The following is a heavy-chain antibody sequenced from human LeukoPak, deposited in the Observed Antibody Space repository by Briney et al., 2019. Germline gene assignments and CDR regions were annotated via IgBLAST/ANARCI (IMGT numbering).Heavy chain of an antibody. Sequence: GGSLRLSCAASGFTFSSYAMSWVRQAPGKGLDWVSAISGSGGGTYYADSVKGRFAISRDNSKDTLYLQMNSLRAEDTAVYYCAKPAAERYFDLWGRGTLVTVSS. J-gene: IGHJ2*01. CDR1: GFTFSSYA. V-gene: IGHV3-23*01. CDR2: ISGSGGGT. CDR3: AKPAAERYFDL.